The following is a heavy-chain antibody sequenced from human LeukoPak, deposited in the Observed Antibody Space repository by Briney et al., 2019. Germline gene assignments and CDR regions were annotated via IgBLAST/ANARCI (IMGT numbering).Heavy chain of an antibody. V-gene: IGHV4-30-4*01. D-gene: IGHD5-18*01. CDR2: ITYSGST. Sequence: PSETLSLTCTVSGGSISSDDYYWSWIRQPPGKGLEWIGHITYSGSTDYNPSLKSRVTMSVDTSKNQFSLKLSSVTAADTAVYYCARVHPRRYSYGHSAFDIWGQGTMVTVSS. CDR1: GGSISSDDYY. CDR3: ARVHPRRYSYGHSAFDI. J-gene: IGHJ3*02.